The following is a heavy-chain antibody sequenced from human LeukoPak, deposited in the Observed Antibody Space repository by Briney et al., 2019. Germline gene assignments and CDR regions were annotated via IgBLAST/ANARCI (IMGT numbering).Heavy chain of an antibody. CDR1: GFTFSSYG. V-gene: IGHV3-30*02. CDR2: IRYDGSHK. Sequence: GGSLRLSCAASGFTFSSYGMHWVRQAPGKGLEWVAFIRYDGSHKYYADSVKGRFTISRDNSKNTLFLQMNSLRAEDTAVYYCAKELKGFDYWGQGTLVTVSS. J-gene: IGHJ4*02. CDR3: AKELKGFDY.